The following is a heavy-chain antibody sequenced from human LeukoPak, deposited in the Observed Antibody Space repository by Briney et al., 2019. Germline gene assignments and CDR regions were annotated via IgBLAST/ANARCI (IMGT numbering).Heavy chain of an antibody. CDR3: AKHYDYWSGYIRGFDS. Sequence: GGSLRLSCVASGFTFITSSMRWVRQAPGKGLEWVAVTSYDGRSENYAESVTGRFSISRDNSNNTVYLQMSSLRPQDTAVYYCAKHYDYWSGYIRGFDSWGQGTLVTVSS. CDR2: TSYDGRSE. V-gene: IGHV3-30*18. J-gene: IGHJ5*01. D-gene: IGHD3-3*01. CDR1: GFTFITSS.